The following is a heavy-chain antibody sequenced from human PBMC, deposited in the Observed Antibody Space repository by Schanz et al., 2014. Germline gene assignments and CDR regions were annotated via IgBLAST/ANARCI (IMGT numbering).Heavy chain of an antibody. D-gene: IGHD1-26*01. Sequence: QVQLVQSGAEVKKPGASVKVSCKASGYTFTGHHMHWVRQAHGQGLEWMGWINPNSGDRNYAQKFQGRVTMTRYTSISTASMELRSLRSDATAVYYCARDRDQWDGNFCDFWGQGTLVTVSS. V-gene: IGHV1-2*02. J-gene: IGHJ4*02. CDR1: GYTFTGHH. CDR2: INPNSGDR. CDR3: ARDRDQWDGNFCDF.